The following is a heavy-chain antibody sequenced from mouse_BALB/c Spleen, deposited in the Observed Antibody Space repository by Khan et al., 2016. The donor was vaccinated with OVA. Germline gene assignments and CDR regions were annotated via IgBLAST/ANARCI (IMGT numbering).Heavy chain of an antibody. Sequence: EVELVESGGGLVQPGGSRKLSCAASGFTFSDYGMAWVRQAPGKGPEWVAFVSSLAYNFYYADTVTGRFTISRENAKNTLYLEMSSLRSEDIATYYCARGGKGGFAYWGQGTLVTVSA. J-gene: IGHJ3*01. CDR1: GFTFSDYG. CDR2: VSSLAYNF. V-gene: IGHV5-15*02. CDR3: ARGGKGGFAY.